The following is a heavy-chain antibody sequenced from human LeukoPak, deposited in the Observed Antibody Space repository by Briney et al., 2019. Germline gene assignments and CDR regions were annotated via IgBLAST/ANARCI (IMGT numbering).Heavy chain of an antibody. V-gene: IGHV3-64*01. Sequence: GGSLRLSCAAAGFTFSSYAMHWVRQAPGKGLEYISAISSHGGSTYYANSVKGRFTISRDNSKNTLYLQMGCLRAEDMAVYYCARETGYSGNYYLTPGYFDYWGQGTLVTVSS. CDR1: GFTFSSYA. CDR2: ISSHGGST. D-gene: IGHD1-26*01. CDR3: ARETGYSGNYYLTPGYFDY. J-gene: IGHJ4*02.